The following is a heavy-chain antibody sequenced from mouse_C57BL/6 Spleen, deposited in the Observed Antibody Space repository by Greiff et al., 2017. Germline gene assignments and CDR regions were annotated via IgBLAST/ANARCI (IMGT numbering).Heavy chain of an antibody. V-gene: IGHV1-55*01. J-gene: IGHJ2*01. Sequence: VQLQQPGAELVKPGASVKMSCKASGYTFTSYWITWVKQRPGQGLEWIGDIYPGSGSTNYNEKFKSKATLTVDTSSSTAYMQLSSLTSEDSAVYYCARKGVYGSSPYFDYWGQGTTLTVSS. CDR2: IYPGSGST. D-gene: IGHD1-1*01. CDR3: ARKGVYGSSPYFDY. CDR1: GYTFTSYW.